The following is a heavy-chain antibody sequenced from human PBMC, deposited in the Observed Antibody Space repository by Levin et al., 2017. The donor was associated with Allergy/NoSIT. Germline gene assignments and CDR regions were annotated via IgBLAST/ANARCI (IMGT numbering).Heavy chain of an antibody. CDR3: ARVLRFYYYYYMDV. CDR1: GFTFSSYG. V-gene: IGHV3-30*03. Sequence: PGESLKISCAASGFTFSSYGMHWVRQAPGKGLEWVAVISSDGRKKYYADSVKGRFTISRDNSKNTLYRQMNSLRAEDTAVYYCARVLRFYYYYYMDVWGKGTTVTVSS. D-gene: IGHD5-12*01. CDR2: ISSDGRKK. J-gene: IGHJ6*03.